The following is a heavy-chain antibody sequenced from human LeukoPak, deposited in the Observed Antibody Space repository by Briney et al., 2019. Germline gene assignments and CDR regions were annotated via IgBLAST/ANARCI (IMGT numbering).Heavy chain of an antibody. CDR3: ATKEPSTSGWSY. V-gene: IGHV3-7*01. Sequence: GGSLRLSCTASGFTFNRDWTAWVRQAPGKGREWVANIKEDGSEKNYVDSVKGRFTISRDNAENSVYLQMNDLRVEDTGVYYCATKEPSTSGWSYWGQGTVVTVSS. D-gene: IGHD6-19*01. CDR1: GFTFNRDW. J-gene: IGHJ4*02. CDR2: IKEDGSEK.